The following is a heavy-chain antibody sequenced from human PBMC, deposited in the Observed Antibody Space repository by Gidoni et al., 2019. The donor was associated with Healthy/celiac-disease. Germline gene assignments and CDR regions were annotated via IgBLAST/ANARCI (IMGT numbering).Heavy chain of an antibody. D-gene: IGHD2-15*01. J-gene: IGHJ4*02. Sequence: QVQLQQWGAGLLKPSETLSLTPAVYAGSFRGYYWSWIRQPPGKGLEWIGEINHSGSTNYNPSLKSRVTISVDTSKNQFSLKLSSVTAADTAVYYCARGQDCSGGSCTPFDYWGQGTLVTVSS. CDR3: ARGQDCSGGSCTPFDY. V-gene: IGHV4-34*01. CDR2: INHSGST. CDR1: AGSFRGYY.